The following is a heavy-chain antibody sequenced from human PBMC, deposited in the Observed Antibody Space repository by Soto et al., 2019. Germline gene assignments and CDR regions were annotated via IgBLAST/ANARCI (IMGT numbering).Heavy chain of an antibody. V-gene: IGHV4-59*12. CDR1: GGSISSYY. CDR2: IYYSGST. J-gene: IGHJ4*02. CDR3: ARYCSGGSCYPPKYYFDY. Sequence: SEILSLTCTVSGGSISSYYWSWIRQPPGKGLEWIGYIYYSGSTNYNPSLKSRVTISVDTSKNQFSLKLSSVTAADTAVYYCARYCSGGSCYPPKYYFDYWGQGTLVTVSS. D-gene: IGHD2-15*01.